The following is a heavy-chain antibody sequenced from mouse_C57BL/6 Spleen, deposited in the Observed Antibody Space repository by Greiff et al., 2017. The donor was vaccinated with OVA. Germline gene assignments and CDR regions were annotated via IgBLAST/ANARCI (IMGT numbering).Heavy chain of an antibody. D-gene: IGHD2-1*01. Sequence: VQLQQSGAELVRPGTSVKMSCKASGYTFTNYWIGWAKQRPGHGLEWIGDIYPGGGYTNYNEKFKGKATLTADKSSSTAYMQFSSLTSEDSAIYYCARLVTGDRGYYFDYWGQGTTLTVSS. J-gene: IGHJ2*01. CDR3: ARLVTGDRGYYFDY. CDR2: IYPGGGYT. CDR1: GYTFTNYW. V-gene: IGHV1-63*01.